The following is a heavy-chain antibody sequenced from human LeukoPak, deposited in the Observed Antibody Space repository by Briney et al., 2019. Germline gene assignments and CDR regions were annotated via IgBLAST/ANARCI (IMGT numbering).Heavy chain of an antibody. J-gene: IGHJ4*02. CDR3: ARSPDYGGNSVDY. CDR1: GFIFSTYV. Sequence: GGSLRLSCAASGFIFSTYVMHWVRQAPGKGLEWVTFIRYDGSNRNYADSVKGRFTISRDNSKNTLYLQMNSLRAEDTAVYYCARSPDYGGNSVDYWGQGTLVTVSS. CDR2: IRYDGSNR. V-gene: IGHV3-30*02. D-gene: IGHD4-23*01.